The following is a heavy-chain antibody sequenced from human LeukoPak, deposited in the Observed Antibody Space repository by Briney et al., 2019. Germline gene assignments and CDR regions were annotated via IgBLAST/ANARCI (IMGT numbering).Heavy chain of an antibody. D-gene: IGHD2/OR15-2a*01. CDR2: ISSGGNIM. J-gene: IGHJ1*01. Sequence: GGSLRLSCAASGLRFSNYYVSWIRQAPGKGLQWVSYISSGGNIMHYADSVKGRFTSSRDNAKNSGYLEMNSLGAEDTAVYYCATNLIGAGEYFQQWGQGTLVTVSS. CDR3: ATNLIGAGEYFQQ. V-gene: IGHV3-11*01. CDR1: GLRFSNYY.